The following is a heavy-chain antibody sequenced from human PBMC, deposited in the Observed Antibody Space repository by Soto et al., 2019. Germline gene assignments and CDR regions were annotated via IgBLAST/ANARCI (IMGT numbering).Heavy chain of an antibody. CDR2: INTGNGNT. Sequence: ASVKVSFKASGYSFTTHAMIWVRQAPGQRPEWMGWINTGNGNTRYSPKFQGRVNITRDTSASTAYMELSSLKSEDTAVYYCARGEQLYHYYYGMDVWGQGSTVTVS. CDR1: GYSFTTHA. J-gene: IGHJ6*02. V-gene: IGHV1-3*04. CDR3: ARGEQLYHYYYGMDV.